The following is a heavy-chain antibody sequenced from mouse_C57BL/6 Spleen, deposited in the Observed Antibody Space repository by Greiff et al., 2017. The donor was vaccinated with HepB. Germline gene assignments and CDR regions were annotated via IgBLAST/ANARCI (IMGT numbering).Heavy chain of an antibody. J-gene: IGHJ4*01. CDR1: GYTFTSYW. V-gene: IGHV1-64*01. D-gene: IGHD2-12*01. Sequence: QVQLKQPGAELVKPGVSVKLSCKASGYTFTSYWMHWVKQRPGQGLEWIGMIHPNSGSSNYNEKFKSKATLTVDKSSSTAYMQLSSLTSEDSAVYYCARTITIDYYAMDYWGQGTSVTVSS. CDR3: ARTITIDYYAMDY. CDR2: IHPNSGSS.